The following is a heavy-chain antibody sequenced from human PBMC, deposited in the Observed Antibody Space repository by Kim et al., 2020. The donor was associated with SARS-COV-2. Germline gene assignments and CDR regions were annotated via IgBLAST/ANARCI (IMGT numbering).Heavy chain of an antibody. J-gene: IGHJ5*01. Sequence: SETLSLICTVSGGSISSYYWSWIRQPPGKGLEWIGYIYYSGSTNYNPSLKIRVTISVDTSKNQFSLKLSSVTAADTAVYYCARDPIDNLTGYPVQGWFDPWGQESLATLSS. CDR3: ARDPIDNLTGYPVQGWFDP. V-gene: IGHV4-59*01. D-gene: IGHD3-9*01. CDR2: IYYSGST. CDR1: GGSISSYY.